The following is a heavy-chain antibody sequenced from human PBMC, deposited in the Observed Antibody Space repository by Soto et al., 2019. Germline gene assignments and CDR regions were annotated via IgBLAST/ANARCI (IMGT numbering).Heavy chain of an antibody. D-gene: IGHD3-16*01. V-gene: IGHV1-3*01. CDR3: ARGEFLSYDDY. CDR2: INAGNGNT. CDR1: GYTFNSYA. Sequence: ASVKVSCKASGYTFNSYAMHWVRQAPGQGLEWMGWINAGNGNTKYSQKFQGRVIITRDTSASTAYMELSSLRSEDTAVYYCARGEFLSYDDYWGQGTLVTVPQ. J-gene: IGHJ4*02.